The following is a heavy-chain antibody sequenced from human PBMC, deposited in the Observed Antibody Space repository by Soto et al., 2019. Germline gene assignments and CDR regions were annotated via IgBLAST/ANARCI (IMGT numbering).Heavy chain of an antibody. Sequence: SQTLSLTCAISGDSVSSNSAAWNWIGHSPSRGLEWLGRTYYRSKWYKEYAVSLRGRITINPDTTKNQFSLQLNSATPEDTAVYYCATWRYDYWGQGTLVTVSS. CDR1: GDSVSSNSAA. V-gene: IGHV6-1*01. J-gene: IGHJ4*02. CDR2: TYYRSKWYK. CDR3: ATWRYDY.